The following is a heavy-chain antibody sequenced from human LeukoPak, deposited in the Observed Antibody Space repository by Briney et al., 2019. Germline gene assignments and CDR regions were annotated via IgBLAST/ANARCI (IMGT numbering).Heavy chain of an antibody. J-gene: IGHJ4*02. Sequence: RSSQTLSLTCAVSGGSISSGSYAWSWIRQPPGKGLEWVWYIYHSGSTYYNPSLKSRVTMSVDRSRNQFSLKLTSVTAADTAVYYCARAGFGEFYVDYWGQGTLVTVSS. CDR3: ARAGFGEFYVDY. D-gene: IGHD3-10*01. V-gene: IGHV4-30-2*01. CDR2: IYHSGST. CDR1: GGSISSGSYA.